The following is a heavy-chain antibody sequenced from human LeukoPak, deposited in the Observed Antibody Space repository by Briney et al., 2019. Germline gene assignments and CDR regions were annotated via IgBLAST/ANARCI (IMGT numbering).Heavy chain of an antibody. CDR1: GYTFTAFG. D-gene: IGHD2-15*01. J-gene: IGHJ6*02. V-gene: IGHV1-69*04. CDR2: IIPILGIA. CDR3: ASRTLYCSGGSCEYGMDV. Sequence: SVKVSFKASGYTFTAFGISWVRQAPGQGLEWMGRIIPILGIANYAQKFQGRVTITADKSTSTAYMELSSLRSEDTAVYYCASRTLYCSGGSCEYGMDVWGQGTTVTVSS.